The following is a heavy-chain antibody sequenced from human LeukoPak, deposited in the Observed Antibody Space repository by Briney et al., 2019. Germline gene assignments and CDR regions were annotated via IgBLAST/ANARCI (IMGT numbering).Heavy chain of an antibody. V-gene: IGHV4-30-2*01. J-gene: IGHJ4*02. D-gene: IGHD4-11*01. CDR1: GGSISSGGYS. CDR3: ARRSNSLLRTFDY. CDR2: IYHSGST. Sequence: TLSLTCAVSGGSISSGGYSWSWIRQPPGKGLEWIGYIYHSGSTYYNPSLKSRVTISVDRSKNQFSLKLSSVTAADTAVYYCARRSNSLLRTFDYWGQGTLVTVSS.